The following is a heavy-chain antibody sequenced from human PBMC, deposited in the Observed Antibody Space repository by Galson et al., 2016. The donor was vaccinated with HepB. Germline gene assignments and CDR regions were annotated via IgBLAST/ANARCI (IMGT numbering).Heavy chain of an antibody. CDR1: GFTFRSYW. D-gene: IGHD2-2*01. J-gene: IGHJ6*02. V-gene: IGHV3-7*01. CDR2: IKQEGSEK. CDR3: ARGGPSDIVVVPDAQFPLVSYGMDV. Sequence: SLRLSCAASGFTFRSYWMSWVRQAPGKGLEWVANIKQEGSEKYYVDSVKGRFTISRDNAKNSLYLQMNSLRAEETAVYYCARGGPSDIVVVPDAQFPLVSYGMDVWGQGTTVTVSS.